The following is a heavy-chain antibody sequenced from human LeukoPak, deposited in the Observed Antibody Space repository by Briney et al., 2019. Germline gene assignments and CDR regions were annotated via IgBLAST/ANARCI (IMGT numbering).Heavy chain of an antibody. CDR3: AKEPGKFDY. J-gene: IGHJ4*02. Sequence: GGSLTLSCVASGLPIADFAMHYARQAPGKGLEGVSLISGDGVSTFYADSVKGRFSISRDNSKNSLYLEMNSLRTEDAAMYYCAKEPGKFDYWGQGTVVGVSS. CDR2: ISGDGVST. V-gene: IGHV3-43*02. CDR1: GLPIADFA. D-gene: IGHD2-2*01.